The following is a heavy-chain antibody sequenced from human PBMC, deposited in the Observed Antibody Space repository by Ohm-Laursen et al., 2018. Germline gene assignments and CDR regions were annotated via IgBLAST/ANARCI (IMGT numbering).Heavy chain of an antibody. CDR2: ISHDGSDK. V-gene: IGHV3-30*18. CDR3: AKWRVDYDSSGYT. CDR1: GFTFSSYG. Sequence: SLRLSCAAFGFTFSSYGMHWVRQAPGKGLEWVAVISHDGSDKYYADSVKGRFTISRDNSKNTLYLQMNSLRAEDTAVYYCAKWRVDYDSSGYTWGQGTLVTVSS. J-gene: IGHJ5*02. D-gene: IGHD3-22*01.